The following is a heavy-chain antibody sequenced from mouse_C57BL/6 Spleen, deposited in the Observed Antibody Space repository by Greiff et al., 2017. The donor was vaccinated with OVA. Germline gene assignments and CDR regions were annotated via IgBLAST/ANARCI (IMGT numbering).Heavy chain of an antibody. CDR3: ARRKYYGSSYGGYFDV. Sequence: QVHVKQPGAELVKPGASVKLSCKASGYTFTSYWMQWVKQRPGQGLEWIGEIDPSDSYTNYNQKFKGKATLTVDTSSSTAYMQLSSLTSEDSAVYYCARRKYYGSSYGGYFDVWGTGTTVTVSS. V-gene: IGHV1-50*01. D-gene: IGHD1-1*01. J-gene: IGHJ1*03. CDR2: IDPSDSYT. CDR1: GYTFTSYW.